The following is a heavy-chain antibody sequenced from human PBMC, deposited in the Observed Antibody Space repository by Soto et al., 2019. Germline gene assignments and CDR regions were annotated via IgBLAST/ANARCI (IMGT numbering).Heavy chain of an antibody. J-gene: IGHJ4*02. CDR3: ARDHEKGGYSGSPTPFFDY. D-gene: IGHD1-26*01. CDR2: ISAYNGNT. Sequence: GASVKVSCKASGYTFPSYGISWVRQAPGQGLEWMGWISAYNGNTNYAQKLQGRVTMTTDTSKSTAYMELRSLRSDDTAVYYCARDHEKGGYSGSPTPFFDYWGQGTLVTVSS. V-gene: IGHV1-18*01. CDR1: GYTFPSYG.